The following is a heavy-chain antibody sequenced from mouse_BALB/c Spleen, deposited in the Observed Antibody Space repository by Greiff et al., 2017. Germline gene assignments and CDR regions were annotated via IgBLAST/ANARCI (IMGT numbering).Heavy chain of an antibody. J-gene: IGHJ2*01. CDR2: ISSGSSTI. CDR1: GFTFSSFG. CDR3: ARSNWSFDY. Sequence: EVHLVESGGGLVQPGGSRKLSCAASGFTFSSFGMHWVRQAPEKGLEWVAYISSGSSTIYYADTVKGRFTISRDNPKNTLFLQMTSLRSEDTAMYYCARSNWSFDYWGQGTTLTVSS. V-gene: IGHV5-17*02. D-gene: IGHD4-1*01.